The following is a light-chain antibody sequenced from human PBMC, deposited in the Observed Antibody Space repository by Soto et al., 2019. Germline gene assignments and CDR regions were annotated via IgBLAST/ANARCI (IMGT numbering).Light chain of an antibody. CDR3: QQYYNWPPLA. V-gene: IGKV3-15*01. J-gene: IGKJ4*01. CDR1: QSVSSN. CDR2: GAS. Sequence: EIVMTQSPATLSVSPGERATLSCRASQSVSSNLAWYQQKPGQAPRLLIYGASTRATGIPARFSGSGSGTEVTLTISSLQSEDFAVYYWQQYYNWPPLAFGGGTKVEIK.